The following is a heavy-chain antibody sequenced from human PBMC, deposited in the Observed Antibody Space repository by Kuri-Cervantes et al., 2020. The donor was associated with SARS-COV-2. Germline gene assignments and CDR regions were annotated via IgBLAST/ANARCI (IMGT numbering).Heavy chain of an antibody. CDR3: ANSLPLSLDY. V-gene: IGHV3-74*01. J-gene: IGHJ4*02. Sequence: GESLKISCVASGFSFSKYWMFWVRQAPGRGLVWVSRINSDGRTTSYVDSVEDRFTISRDNAENTLYLQMNSLRAEDTAVYYCANSLPLSLDYWGQGTLVTVSS. CDR2: INSDGRTT. D-gene: IGHD1-26*01. CDR1: GFSFSKYW.